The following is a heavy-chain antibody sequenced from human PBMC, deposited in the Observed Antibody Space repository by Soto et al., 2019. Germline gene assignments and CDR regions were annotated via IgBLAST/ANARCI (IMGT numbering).Heavy chain of an antibody. CDR2: MNPNSGNT. J-gene: IGHJ5*01. CDR3: ARSDGYNFNWLDS. Sequence: ASVKVSCKASGYTFTSYAMHWVRQAPGQRLEWMGWMNPNSGNTGYAQKFQGRLTMTRDTALSVAHMELSSLRNEDTAVYYCARSDGYNFNWLDSWGQGTLVTVSS. V-gene: IGHV1-8*02. D-gene: IGHD2-21*01. CDR1: GYTFTSYA.